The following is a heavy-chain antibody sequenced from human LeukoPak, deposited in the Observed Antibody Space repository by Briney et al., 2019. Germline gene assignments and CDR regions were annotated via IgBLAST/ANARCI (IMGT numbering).Heavy chain of an antibody. CDR3: ARDNRYCSSTSCYGYYGMDV. D-gene: IGHD2-2*01. CDR1: GGTFSSYA. CDR2: IIPIFGTA. Sequence: SVKVSCKASGGTFSSYAISWVRQAPGQGLEWMGGIIPIFGTANYAQKFQGRVTITADESTSTAYMELSSLRSEDTAVYYCARDNRYCSSTSCYGYYGMDVWGQGTTVTVSS. V-gene: IGHV1-69*13. J-gene: IGHJ6*02.